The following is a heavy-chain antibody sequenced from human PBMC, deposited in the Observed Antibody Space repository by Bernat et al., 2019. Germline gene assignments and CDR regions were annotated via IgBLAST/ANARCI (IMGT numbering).Heavy chain of an antibody. D-gene: IGHD6-13*01. J-gene: IGHJ4*02. Sequence: QVQLVQSGAEVKKPGASVKVSRKASGYTFTGYYMHWVRQAPGQGLEWMGWINPNSGGTNYAQKFQGWVTMTRDTSISTAYMELSRLRSDDTAVYYCARGGGIAAADTEFDYWGQGTLVTVSS. V-gene: IGHV1-2*04. CDR1: GYTFTGYY. CDR3: ARGGGIAAADTEFDY. CDR2: INPNSGGT.